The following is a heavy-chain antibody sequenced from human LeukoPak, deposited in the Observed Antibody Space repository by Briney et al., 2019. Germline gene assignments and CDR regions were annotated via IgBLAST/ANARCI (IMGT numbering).Heavy chain of an antibody. D-gene: IGHD3-10*01. J-gene: IGHJ4*02. V-gene: IGHV3-23*01. Sequence: GGSLRLSCAASGFTFSSYAMSWVRQAPGKGLEWVSAISGSGGSTYYADSVKGRFTISRDNSKNTLYLQMNSLRAEDTAVYYCAKEWFGELYSLPVEYYFDYWGQGTLVTVSS. CDR3: AKEWFGELYSLPVEYYFDY. CDR2: ISGSGGST. CDR1: GFTFSSYA.